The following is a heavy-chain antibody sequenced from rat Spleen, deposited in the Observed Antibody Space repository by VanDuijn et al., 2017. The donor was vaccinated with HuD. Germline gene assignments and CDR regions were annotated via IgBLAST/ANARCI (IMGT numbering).Heavy chain of an antibody. CDR2: ISTSGSRT. CDR3: ARAVLYYYDGYYLYYVDC. V-gene: IGHV5-25*01. CDR1: GFTFSNYD. D-gene: IGHD1-12*03. Sequence: EVQLVESGGGLVQPGRSLKLSCAASGFTFSNYDMAWVRRAPTKGLEWVATISTSGSRTYYPDSVKGRFTISRDNAKSSLYLQMNSLKSEDTATYYCARAVLYYYDGYYLYYVDCWGQGVMVTVSS. J-gene: IGHJ2*01.